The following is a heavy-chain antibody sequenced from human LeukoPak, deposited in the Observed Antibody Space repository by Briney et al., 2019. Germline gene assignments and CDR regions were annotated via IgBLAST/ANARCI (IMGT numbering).Heavy chain of an antibody. D-gene: IGHD5-18*01. CDR3: AKDLEVQLLERFDY. Sequence: GGSLRLSCAASGFTFDDYAMHWVRQAPGKGLEWVSGISWNSGSIGYADSVKGRFTISRDNSKNTLYLQMNSLRAEDTAVYYCAKDLEVQLLERFDYWGQGTLVTVSS. CDR2: ISWNSGSI. V-gene: IGHV3-9*01. J-gene: IGHJ4*02. CDR1: GFTFDDYA.